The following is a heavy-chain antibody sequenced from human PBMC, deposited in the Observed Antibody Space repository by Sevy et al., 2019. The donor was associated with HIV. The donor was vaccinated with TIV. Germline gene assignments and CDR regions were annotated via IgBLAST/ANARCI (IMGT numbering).Heavy chain of an antibody. J-gene: IGHJ6*02. CDR3: ARVLVVVVTAIPYYYGMDV. CDR1: GYTFTSYD. Sequence: ASVKVSCKASGYTFTSYDINWVRQATGQGLEWMGWMNPNSVNTGYAQKFQGRVTMTRNTSISTAYMELSSLRSEDTAVYYCARVLVVVVTAIPYYYGMDVWGQGTTVTVSS. CDR2: MNPNSVNT. V-gene: IGHV1-8*01. D-gene: IGHD2-21*02.